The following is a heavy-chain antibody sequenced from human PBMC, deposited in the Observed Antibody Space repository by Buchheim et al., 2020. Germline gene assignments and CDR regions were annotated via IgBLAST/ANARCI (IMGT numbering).Heavy chain of an antibody. D-gene: IGHD6-6*01. CDR1: GGSISSYY. V-gene: IGHV4-59*01. CDR3: ARVGSSSSGTTFDY. J-gene: IGHJ4*02. CDR2: IYYSGST. Sequence: QVQLQESGPGLVKPSETLSLTCTVSGGSISSYYWSWIRQPPGKGLEWIGYIYYSGSTNYNPSLKSRVTLSVDTSKNQFSLKLSSVTAADTAVYYCARVGSSSSGTTFDYWGQGTL.